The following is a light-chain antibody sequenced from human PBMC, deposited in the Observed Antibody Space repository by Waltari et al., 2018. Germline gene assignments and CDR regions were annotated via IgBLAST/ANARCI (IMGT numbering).Light chain of an antibody. CDR3: SSYAGSRGV. CDR2: EVN. CDR1: SSDVGGYNY. V-gene: IGLV2-8*01. J-gene: IGLJ1*01. Sequence: QSALTQPPSASGSPGQSVTISCTGTSSDVGGYNYVSWYQQHPGKAPKRMIFEVNKRPPRVPDRFSGSKSGNTASLTVSGLQAEDEADYYCSSYAGSRGVFGTGTKVTVL.